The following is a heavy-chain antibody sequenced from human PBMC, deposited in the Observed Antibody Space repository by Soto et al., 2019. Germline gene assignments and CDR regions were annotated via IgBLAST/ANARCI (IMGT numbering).Heavy chain of an antibody. CDR1: GYTFTTYG. V-gene: IGHV1-8*02. Sequence: ASVKVSCKTSGYTFTTYGVSWVRQATGQGLEWIGWMNPNSGETGYAQKFQGRVTMTRSASLSTAYLELSSLRSEDTAVYYCARVAVAARPRWYNWFDPWGQGTLVTVSS. J-gene: IGHJ5*02. D-gene: IGHD2-15*01. CDR3: ARVAVAARPRWYNWFDP. CDR2: MNPNSGET.